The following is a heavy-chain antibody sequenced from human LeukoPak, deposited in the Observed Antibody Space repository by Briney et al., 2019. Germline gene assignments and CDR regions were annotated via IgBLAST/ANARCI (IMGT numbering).Heavy chain of an antibody. Sequence: SETLSLTCTVSGGSISSYYWSWIRQPPGKGLEWIGYIYYTGSTDYNPSLKSRVTISVDTSKNQFSLKLSSVTAADTAVYYCTRGSIAYYYMDVWGKGTTVTISS. CDR1: GGSISSYY. CDR3: TRGSIAYYYMDV. V-gene: IGHV4-59*12. D-gene: IGHD3-22*01. CDR2: IYYTGST. J-gene: IGHJ6*03.